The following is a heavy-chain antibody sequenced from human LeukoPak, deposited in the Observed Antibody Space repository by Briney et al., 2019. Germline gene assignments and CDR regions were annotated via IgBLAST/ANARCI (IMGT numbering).Heavy chain of an antibody. D-gene: IGHD4-11*01. CDR1: GFTFSTFG. Sequence: QAGGSLRLSCAASGFTFSTFGMHWVRQAPGKGLEWVAVISYDGSNKYYADSVKGRFTISRDNSMHTLSLQMDSLRAEDTAVYYCASETDYNNPVTSPFDYWGQGTLVTVSS. V-gene: IGHV3-30*03. J-gene: IGHJ4*02. CDR2: ISYDGSNK. CDR3: ASETDYNNPVTSPFDY.